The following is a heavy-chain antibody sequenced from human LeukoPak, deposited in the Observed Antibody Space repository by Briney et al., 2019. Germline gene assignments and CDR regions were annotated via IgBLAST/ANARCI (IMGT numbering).Heavy chain of an antibody. D-gene: IGHD3-22*01. V-gene: IGHV4-59*10. CDR2: IYTSGST. CDR1: GGSFSGYY. Sequence: PSETLSLTCAVYGGSFSGYYWSWIRQPAGKGLEWIGRIYTSGSTNYNPSLKSRVTMSVDTSKNQFSLKLSSVTAADTAVYYCARAGYYDSSGYIAAFDIWGQGTMVTVSS. CDR3: ARAGYYDSSGYIAAFDI. J-gene: IGHJ3*02.